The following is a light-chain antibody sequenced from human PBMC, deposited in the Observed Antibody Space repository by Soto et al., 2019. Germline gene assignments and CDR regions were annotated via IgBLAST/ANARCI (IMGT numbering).Light chain of an antibody. V-gene: IGKV4-1*01. CDR3: QQYYRPPYS. J-gene: IGKJ2*01. Sequence: DIVMTQSPDSLAVSLGERATINCKSSQSVLYSSNNKNYLAWYQQKPGQPPKLLIYWASARESGVPDRFGGSGSGTDFTLTISSLQAEDVAVYYCQQYYRPPYSFGQGTKLAIK. CDR2: WAS. CDR1: QSVLYSSNNKNY.